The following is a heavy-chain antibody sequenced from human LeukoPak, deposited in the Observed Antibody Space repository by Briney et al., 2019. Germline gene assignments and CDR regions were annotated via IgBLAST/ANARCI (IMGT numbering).Heavy chain of an antibody. D-gene: IGHD1-26*01. Sequence: PSETLSLTCTVSGGSISSGSYYWSWIRQPAGKGLEWIGRIYTSGSTNYNPSLKSRVTISVDTSKNQFSLKLSSVTAADTAVYYCARVGATGDFDYWGQGTLVTVSS. CDR1: GGSISSGSYY. J-gene: IGHJ4*02. CDR3: ARVGATGDFDY. CDR2: IYTSGST. V-gene: IGHV4-61*02.